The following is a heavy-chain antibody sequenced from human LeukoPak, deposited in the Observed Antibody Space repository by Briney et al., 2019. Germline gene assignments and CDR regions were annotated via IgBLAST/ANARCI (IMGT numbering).Heavy chain of an antibody. CDR2: ISYDGGNK. V-gene: IGHV3-30*03. Sequence: VGSLRLSRAPSGVTLGYYDMHWVRQSPGKGLEWVAVISYDGGNKYYADSVKGRFSVSRDNSKNSLYMQMNSLTAEDTALYYCAVSAKTHPYSDSWGPGALVTVSS. J-gene: IGHJ4*02. CDR3: AVSAKTHPYSDS. CDR1: GVTLGYYD.